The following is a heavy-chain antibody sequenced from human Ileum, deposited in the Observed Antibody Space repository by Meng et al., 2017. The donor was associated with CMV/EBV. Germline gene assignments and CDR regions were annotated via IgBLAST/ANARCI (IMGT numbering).Heavy chain of an antibody. CDR1: GGPISSSSSF. Sequence: GSLRLSCTVSGGPISSSSSFWGWIRQPPGKGLEWIGSIYYSGNAYYNPSLKSRVTISVDTSENQFSLKLISVTAADTAVYYCARQGISYCSSTTCYPNYFDYWGQGTLVTVSS. J-gene: IGHJ4*02. CDR3: ARQGISYCSSTTCYPNYFDY. V-gene: IGHV4-39*01. D-gene: IGHD2-2*01. CDR2: IYYSGNA.